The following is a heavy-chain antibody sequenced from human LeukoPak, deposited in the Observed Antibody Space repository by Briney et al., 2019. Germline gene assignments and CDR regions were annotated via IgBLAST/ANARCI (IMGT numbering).Heavy chain of an antibody. D-gene: IGHD3-10*01. CDR2: ISAYNGNT. V-gene: IGHV1-18*04. Sequence: GASVKVSCKASGYTFTGYYMHWVRQAPGQGLEWMGWISAYNGNTNYAQKLQGRVTMTTDTSTSTAYMELSRLRSDDTAVYYCARGVERLLWFGELPLGFDYWGQGTLVTVSS. CDR3: ARGVERLLWFGELPLGFDY. CDR1: GYTFTGYY. J-gene: IGHJ4*02.